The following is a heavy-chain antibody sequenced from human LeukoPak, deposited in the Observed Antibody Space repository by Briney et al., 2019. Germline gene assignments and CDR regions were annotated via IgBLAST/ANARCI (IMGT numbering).Heavy chain of an antibody. V-gene: IGHV3-48*01. D-gene: IGHD3-22*01. CDR3: AGDPYYYDRSAPDY. CDR2: ISSSSSTI. Sequence: QPGGSLRLSCAASGFTFSSCSMNRVRPAPGKGLEWGSYISSSSSTIYYAGSVKGRFTISRDNAKNSLYLQMNSLRAEDTAVYYCAGDPYYYDRSAPDYWGQGTLVTVSS. CDR1: GFTFSSCS. J-gene: IGHJ4*02.